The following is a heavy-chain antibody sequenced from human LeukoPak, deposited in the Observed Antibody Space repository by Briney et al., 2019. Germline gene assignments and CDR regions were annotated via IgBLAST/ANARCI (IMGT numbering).Heavy chain of an antibody. V-gene: IGHV3-53*01. Sequence: GGSLRLSCVASGFAVGSNYMSWVRQAPGKGLEWVSLIYSGGAIRYADSVKGQFTISRDNARNSLYLQMNSLRAEDTAVYYCARDVVRNSIDIWGQGTMVTVSS. D-gene: IGHD3-22*01. CDR3: ARDVVRNSIDI. CDR1: GFAVGSNY. J-gene: IGHJ3*02. CDR2: IYSGGAI.